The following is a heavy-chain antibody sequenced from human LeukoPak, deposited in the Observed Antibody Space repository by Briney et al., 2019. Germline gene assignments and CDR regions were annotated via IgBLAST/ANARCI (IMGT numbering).Heavy chain of an antibody. CDR2: INPSGGST. J-gene: IGHJ4*02. CDR1: GHTFTSYY. D-gene: IGHD6-6*01. CDR3: ARGDREGYSRSSAAY. V-gene: IGHV1-46*01. Sequence: ASVKVSCKASGHTFTSYYMHWVRPAPGQGLEWMGIINPSGGSTSYAQKFQGRVTMTRDTSTSTVYMELSSLRSEDTAVYYCARGDREGYSRSSAAYWGQGTLVTVSS.